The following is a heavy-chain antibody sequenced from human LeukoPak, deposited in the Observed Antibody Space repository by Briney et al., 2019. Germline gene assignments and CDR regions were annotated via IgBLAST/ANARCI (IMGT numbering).Heavy chain of an antibody. CDR2: ISGSGGST. J-gene: IGHJ4*02. V-gene: IGHV3-23*01. CDR3: AKTSYDYDSSGYYSFDY. D-gene: IGHD3-22*01. CDR1: GFTFSSYA. Sequence: GGSLRLSCAASGFTFSSYAMSWVRQAPGKGLEWVSAISGSGGSTYYADSVKGRFTISRDNSKNTLYLQMNSLRAEDTAVYYCAKTSYDYDSSGYYSFDYWGQGTLVTVSS.